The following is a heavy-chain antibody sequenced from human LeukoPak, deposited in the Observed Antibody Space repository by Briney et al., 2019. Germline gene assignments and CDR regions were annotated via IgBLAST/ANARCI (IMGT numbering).Heavy chain of an antibody. Sequence: GASVKVSCKASGYTFTGYYMHWVRQAPGQGXXXXGWINPNSGGTNYAQKFQGRVTMTRDTSISTAYMELSRLRSDDTAVYYCALSGGYSGTLFDYWGQGTLVTVSS. CDR2: INPNSGGT. D-gene: IGHD5-12*01. J-gene: IGHJ4*02. CDR3: ALSGGYSGTLFDY. V-gene: IGHV1-2*02. CDR1: GYTFTGYY.